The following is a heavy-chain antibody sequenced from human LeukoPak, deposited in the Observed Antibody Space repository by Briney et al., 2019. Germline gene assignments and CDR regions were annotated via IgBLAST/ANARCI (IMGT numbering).Heavy chain of an antibody. Sequence: GASVTVSFTFSGYTLTELSMHWVRQAPGKGLEWMGGFDPEDGETIYAQKFQGRVTMTEDTSTDTAYMELSSLRSEDTAVYYCATAYTGIQFDYWGQGTLVTVSS. CDR2: FDPEDGET. V-gene: IGHV1-24*01. D-gene: IGHD2-21*01. CDR1: GYTLTELS. J-gene: IGHJ4*02. CDR3: ATAYTGIQFDY.